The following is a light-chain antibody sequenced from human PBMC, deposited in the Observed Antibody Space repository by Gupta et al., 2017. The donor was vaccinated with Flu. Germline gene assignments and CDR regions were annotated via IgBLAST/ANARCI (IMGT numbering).Light chain of an antibody. V-gene: IGLV8-61*01. J-gene: IGLJ3*02. CDR1: PGSVSTKYY. CDR2: STN. CDR3: VLYMGSGISV. Sequence: TVTLTCGLSPGSVSTKYYPSWYQQNPGQPPRTLMHSTNTRSSGVPDRFSGSILGNKAALTITGAQADDESDYYCVLYMGSGISVFGGGTKLTVL.